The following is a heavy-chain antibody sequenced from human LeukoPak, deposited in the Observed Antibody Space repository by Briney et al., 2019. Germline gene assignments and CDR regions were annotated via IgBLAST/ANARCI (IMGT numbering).Heavy chain of an antibody. CDR2: IIPILGIA. V-gene: IGHV1-69*04. Sequence: SVKVSFKASGGTFTIYAVSWVRQPPGQGLEWMGRIIPILGIANYAQKFQGRVTITADKSTSTAYMELSSLRSEDTAVYYCARERCGGGSCYSRGLDYWGQGTVVTVSS. D-gene: IGHD2-15*01. CDR3: ARERCGGGSCYSRGLDY. J-gene: IGHJ4*02. CDR1: GGTFTIYA.